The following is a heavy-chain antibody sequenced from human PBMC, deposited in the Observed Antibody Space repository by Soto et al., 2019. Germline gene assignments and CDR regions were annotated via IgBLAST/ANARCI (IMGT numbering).Heavy chain of an antibody. CDR2: ISYDGATR. J-gene: IGHJ4*02. D-gene: IGHD2-15*01. CDR3: ANSPGAATRGSQY. Sequence: AQLLESGGGVVQPGRSLRLSCAASGFTLSSFGMYWVRQAPGRGLEWVAVISYDGATRYYGDSVKGRFTISRDNSKDTLYLQMASLRPEDTAVYYCANSPGAATRGSQYWGQGTLVTVSS. V-gene: IGHV3-30*18. CDR1: GFTLSSFG.